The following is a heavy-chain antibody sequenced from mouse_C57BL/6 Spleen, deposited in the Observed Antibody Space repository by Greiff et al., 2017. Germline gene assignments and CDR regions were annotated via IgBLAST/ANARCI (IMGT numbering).Heavy chain of an antibody. CDR2: ISYDGSN. J-gene: IGHJ3*01. Sequence: EVKLQESGPGLVKPSQSLSLTCSVTGYSITSGYYWNWIRQFPGNKLEWMGYISYDGSNNYNPSLKNRISITRDTSKNQFFLKLNSVTTEDTATYYCASYYDYDGGFAYWGQGTLVTVSA. D-gene: IGHD2-4*01. V-gene: IGHV3-6*01. CDR1: GYSITSGYY. CDR3: ASYYDYDGGFAY.